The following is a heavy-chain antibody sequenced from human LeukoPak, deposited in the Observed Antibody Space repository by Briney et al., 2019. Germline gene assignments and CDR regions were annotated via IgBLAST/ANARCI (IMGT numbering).Heavy chain of an antibody. Sequence: ASVKVSCKASGYTFTGYYMHWVRQAPGQGLEWMGWINPNSGGTNYAQKFQGWVTMTRDTSISTAYMELSRLRSDDTAVYYCARGVVVAATSWFDPWGQGTLATVSS. D-gene: IGHD2-15*01. CDR3: ARGVVVAATSWFDP. V-gene: IGHV1-2*04. CDR1: GYTFTGYY. J-gene: IGHJ5*02. CDR2: INPNSGGT.